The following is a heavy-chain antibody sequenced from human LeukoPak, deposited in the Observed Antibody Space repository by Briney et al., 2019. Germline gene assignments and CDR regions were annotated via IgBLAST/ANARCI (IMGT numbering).Heavy chain of an antibody. D-gene: IGHD3-16*01. J-gene: IGHJ4*02. CDR2: ISYDGSNK. V-gene: IGHV3-30*03. CDR3: ARERGDTDY. Sequence: GGSLRLSCAASGFTFSSYGMHWVRQAPGKGLEWVAVISYDGSNKYYADSVKGRFTISRDNSKNTLYLQMNSLRAEDTAVYYCARERGDTDYWGQGTLVTVSS. CDR1: GFTFSSYG.